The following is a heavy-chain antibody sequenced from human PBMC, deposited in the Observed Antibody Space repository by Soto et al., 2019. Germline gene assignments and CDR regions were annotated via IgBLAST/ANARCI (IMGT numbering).Heavy chain of an antibody. J-gene: IGHJ4*02. V-gene: IGHV1-69*02. CDR2: IIPILGIA. D-gene: IGHD4-17*01. Sequence: QVQLVQSGAEVKKPGSSVKVSCKASGGTFSSYTISWVRQAPGQGLEWMGRIIPILGIANYAQKFQGRVTIXAXXSTSTAYMELSSLRSEDTAVYYCASATVVTPAGDYWGQGTLVTVSS. CDR3: ASATVVTPAGDY. CDR1: GGTFSSYT.